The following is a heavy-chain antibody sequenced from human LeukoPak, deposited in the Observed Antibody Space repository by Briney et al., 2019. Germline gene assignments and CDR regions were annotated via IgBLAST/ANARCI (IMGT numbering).Heavy chain of an antibody. Sequence: SETLSLTCTVSGASISSYYWSWIRQPPGKGLEWIGYVYYDGSTNYNPSLKSRVTISVDTSKNQFSLKLSSVTAADTAVYYCARGIGAADFWGQGILVTVSS. J-gene: IGHJ4*02. CDR2: VYYDGST. V-gene: IGHV4-59*08. CDR3: ARGIGAADF. CDR1: GASISSYY. D-gene: IGHD3-16*01.